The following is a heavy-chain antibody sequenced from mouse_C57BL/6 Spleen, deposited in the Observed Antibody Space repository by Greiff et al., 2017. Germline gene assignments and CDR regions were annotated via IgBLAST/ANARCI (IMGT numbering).Heavy chain of an antibody. J-gene: IGHJ4*01. Sequence: VQVVESGPGLVAPSQSLSITCTVSGFSLTSYGVHWVRQPPGKGLEWLVVIWSDGSTTYNSALNSRLSISKDNSKSQVFLKMNSLQTDDTAMYYCAGSNDVEGAMDYWGQGTSVTVSS. CDR3: AGSNDVEGAMDY. CDR2: IWSDGST. V-gene: IGHV2-6*03. CDR1: GFSLTSYG. D-gene: IGHD1-1*02.